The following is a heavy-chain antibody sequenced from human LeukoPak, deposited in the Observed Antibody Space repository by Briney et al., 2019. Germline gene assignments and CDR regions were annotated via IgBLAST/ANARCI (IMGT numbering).Heavy chain of an antibody. CDR1: GGSISSYY. Sequence: PSETLSLTCTVSGGSISSYYWSWIRQPAGKGLEWIGRIYPSGSTNYNPSLKSRVTMSVDTSKNHFSLNLSSVTAADTAVYYCARVGHSDTSRALDYWGQGTLVTVSS. CDR3: ARVGHSDTSRALDY. D-gene: IGHD5-12*01. J-gene: IGHJ4*02. CDR2: IYPSGST. V-gene: IGHV4-4*07.